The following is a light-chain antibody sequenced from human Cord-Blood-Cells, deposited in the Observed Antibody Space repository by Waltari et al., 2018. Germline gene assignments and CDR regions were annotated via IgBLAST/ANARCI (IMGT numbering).Light chain of an antibody. J-gene: IGLJ2*01. Sequence: SSELTQDPAVSVALGQTVRITCQGDSLRSYYASWYQQKPGQAPVLVIYGKNNRPSGIQVRFSGASSRNPASLTITGGQAEDEADSYCNSRDSSGNHVVFGGVTKLTVL. V-gene: IGLV3-19*01. CDR2: GKN. CDR1: SLRSYY. CDR3: NSRDSSGNHVV.